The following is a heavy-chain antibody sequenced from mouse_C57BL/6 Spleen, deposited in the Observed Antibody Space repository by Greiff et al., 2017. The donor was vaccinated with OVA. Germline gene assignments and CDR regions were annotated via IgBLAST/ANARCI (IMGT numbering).Heavy chain of an antibody. J-gene: IGHJ2*01. V-gene: IGHV1-39*01. CDR2: INPNYGTT. CDR1: GYSFTDYN. CDR3: ARSAGSSYEDYFDY. D-gene: IGHD1-1*01. Sequence: EVKLQESGPELVKPGASVKISCKASGYSFTDYNMNWVKQSNGKSLEWIGVINPNYGTTSYNQKFKGKATLTVDQSSSTAYMQLNSLTSEDSAVYYCARSAGSSYEDYFDYWGQGTTLTVSS.